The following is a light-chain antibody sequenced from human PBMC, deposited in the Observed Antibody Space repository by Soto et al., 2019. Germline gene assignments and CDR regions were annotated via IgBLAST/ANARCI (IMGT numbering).Light chain of an antibody. J-gene: IGKJ2*01. CDR2: DAS. V-gene: IGKV1-5*01. CDR1: QSINDW. CDR3: QQYKSYSA. Sequence: DIQMTQSPSTLSASVGDRVTITCRASQSINDWLAWYQQKPGKAPKILISDASTLETGVPSRFSGSGSGTEFTLTISSLQPDDFATYYCQQYKSYSALGQGTKLEIK.